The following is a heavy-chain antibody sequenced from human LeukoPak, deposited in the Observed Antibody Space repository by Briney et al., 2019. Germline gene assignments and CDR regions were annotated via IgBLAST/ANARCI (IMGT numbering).Heavy chain of an antibody. V-gene: IGHV1-69*04. CDR1: GGTFSSYA. CDR2: IIPILGIA. Sequence: SVKVSCKASGGTFSSYAISWVRQAPGQGLEWMGRIIPILGIANYAQKFQGRVTITADKSTSTAYMELSSLRSEDTAVYYCARGRYSGSHYYGMDVWGQGTTVTVSS. CDR3: ARGRYSGSHYYGMDV. D-gene: IGHD6-13*01. J-gene: IGHJ6*02.